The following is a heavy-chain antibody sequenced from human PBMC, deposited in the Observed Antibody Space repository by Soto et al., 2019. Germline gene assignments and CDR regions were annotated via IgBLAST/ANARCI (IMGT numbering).Heavy chain of an antibody. D-gene: IGHD2-2*01. J-gene: IGHJ4*02. CDR2: IRSKANNYAT. Sequence: EVQLVESGGGLVQPGGSLKLSCAVSGFTFSGSAIHWVRQASGKGLEWVGRIRSKANNYATAYAASVKGRFTISRDDTKDTAYLQMNSLKTEDTAVYYCTGSSTRVGLPNALWGQGTLVTVSS. V-gene: IGHV3-73*01. CDR3: TGSSTRVGLPNAL. CDR1: GFTFSGSA.